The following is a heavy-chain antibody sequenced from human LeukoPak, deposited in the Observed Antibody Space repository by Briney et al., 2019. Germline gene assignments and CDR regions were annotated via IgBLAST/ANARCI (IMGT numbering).Heavy chain of an antibody. J-gene: IGHJ4*02. D-gene: IGHD6-19*01. CDR1: GYTFTSYY. CDR3: ATGSAVAAHDRYYFDY. Sequence: ASVKVSCKASGYTFTSYYMHWVRQAPGQGLEWMGIINPSGGSTSYAQKYQGRVTMTRDTSTSTVYMELSSLRSEDTAVYYCATGSAVAAHDRYYFDYWGQGPLVTVSS. V-gene: IGHV1-46*01. CDR2: INPSGGST.